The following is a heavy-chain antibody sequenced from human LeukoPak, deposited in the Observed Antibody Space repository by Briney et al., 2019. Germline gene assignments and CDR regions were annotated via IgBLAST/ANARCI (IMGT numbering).Heavy chain of an antibody. J-gene: IGHJ4*02. D-gene: IGHD1-26*01. CDR2: IYSGGNT. V-gene: IGHV3-53*01. Sequence: GGSLRLSCAASGFNFNDYAMTWVRQAPGKGLEWVSIIYSGGNTYYADSIKGRFTISRDNSKDTLYLQMNSLRAEDTAVYYCARESGTYGLEYWGQGTLVTVSS. CDR3: ARESGTYGLEY. CDR1: GFNFNDYA.